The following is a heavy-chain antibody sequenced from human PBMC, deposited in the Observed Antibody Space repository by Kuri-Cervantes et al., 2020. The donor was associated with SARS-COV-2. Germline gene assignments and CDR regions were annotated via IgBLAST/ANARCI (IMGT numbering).Heavy chain of an antibody. CDR1: GGSFSGYY. J-gene: IGHJ5*02. Sequence: GSLRLSCAVYGGSFSGYYWSWIRQPPGKGLEWIGEINHSGSTNYNPSLKSRVTISVDTSKNQFSLKLSSVTAADTAVYYCASGSVNWGSHFEGWFDPWGQGTLVTVSS. V-gene: IGHV4-34*01. CDR2: INHSGST. D-gene: IGHD7-27*01. CDR3: ASGSVNWGSHFEGWFDP.